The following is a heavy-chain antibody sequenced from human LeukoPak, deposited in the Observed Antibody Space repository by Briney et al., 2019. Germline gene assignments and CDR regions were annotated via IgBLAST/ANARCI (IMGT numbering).Heavy chain of an antibody. Sequence: GGSLRLSCAASGFTFSSYWMSWVRQAPGKGLEWVANIKQDGSEKYYVDSVKGRFTISRDNAKNSLYPQMNSLRAEDTAVYYCARDATYYYDSSGYFNYWGQGTLVTVSS. CDR1: GFTFSSYW. CDR3: ARDATYYYDSSGYFNY. J-gene: IGHJ4*02. CDR2: IKQDGSEK. D-gene: IGHD3-22*01. V-gene: IGHV3-7*01.